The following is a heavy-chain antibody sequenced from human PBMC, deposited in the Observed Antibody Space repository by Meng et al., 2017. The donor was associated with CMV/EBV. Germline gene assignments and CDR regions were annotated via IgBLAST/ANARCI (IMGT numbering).Heavy chain of an antibody. V-gene: IGHV4-59*01. CDR2: IYSSGST. CDR1: GGSTLTYN. Sequence: SETLSLTCAVSGGSTLTYNWTWIRQPPGKVLAWIGYIYSSGSTNYNPSLKSRVTISIDTSNNQFSLRLSSVTAADTAAYYCARVRDCNSSGCHYYFDYWGQGTLVTVSS. CDR3: ARVRDCNSSGCHYYFDY. J-gene: IGHJ4*02. D-gene: IGHD2-2*01.